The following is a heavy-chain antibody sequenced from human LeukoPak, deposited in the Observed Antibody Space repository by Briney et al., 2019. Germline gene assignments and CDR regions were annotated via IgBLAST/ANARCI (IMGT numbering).Heavy chain of an antibody. Sequence: ASVKVSFKASGHTFTGYYMHWVRQAPGQGLEWMGWINPNSGGTNHAQKFQGRVSMTRDTSISTAYMELSRLRSNDTAVYYCAQSSGWDSLKYWGQGTLVTVSS. CDR3: AQSSGWDSLKY. CDR2: INPNSGGT. CDR1: GHTFTGYY. J-gene: IGHJ4*02. D-gene: IGHD6-19*01. V-gene: IGHV1-2*02.